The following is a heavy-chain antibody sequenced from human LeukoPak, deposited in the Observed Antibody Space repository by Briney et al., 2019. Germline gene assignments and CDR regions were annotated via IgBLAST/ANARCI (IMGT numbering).Heavy chain of an antibody. V-gene: IGHV3-30*02. CDR3: AKGGYSYGPFDY. D-gene: IGHD5-18*01. CDR1: GFTFSSYG. J-gene: IGHJ4*02. CDR2: IRYDGSNK. Sequence: PGGSLRLSCAVSGFTFSSYGMHWVRQAPGKGLEWVAFIRYDGSNKYYADSVKGRFTISRDNSKNTLYLQMNSLRAEDTAVYYCAKGGYSYGPFDYWGQGTLVTVSS.